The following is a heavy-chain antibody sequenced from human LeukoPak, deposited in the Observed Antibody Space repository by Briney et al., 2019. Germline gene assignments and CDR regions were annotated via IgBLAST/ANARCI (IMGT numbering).Heavy chain of an antibody. CDR2: SDWDDDK. D-gene: IGHD6-19*01. V-gene: IGHV2-70*11. J-gene: IGHJ3*02. Sequence: SGAALVKPTQTLTLTCTFSGHSLSTSGMSVSWIRQPPGKALEWLARSDWDDDKYYSTSLKTRRTISKDTSKSQVVLTMTNMDPVDTATYYCALMKVAGPYDAFDIWGQGTMVTVSS. CDR1: GHSLSTSGMS. CDR3: ALMKVAGPYDAFDI.